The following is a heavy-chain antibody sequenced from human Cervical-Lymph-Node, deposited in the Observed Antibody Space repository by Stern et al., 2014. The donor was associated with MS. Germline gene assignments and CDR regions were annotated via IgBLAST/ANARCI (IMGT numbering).Heavy chain of an antibody. Sequence: QVQLVQSGSQERKPGASVKVSCQASGYTFINYDIFWVRQATGQGLEWMGWMNPNNANTGHAQKFQGRVTMTRNTSISTAYMELSGLRSDDTAVYYCVRGGFSYGYGLDAWGQGTAVIVSS. V-gene: IGHV1-8*01. CDR3: VRGGFSYGYGLDA. J-gene: IGHJ6*02. D-gene: IGHD5-18*01. CDR1: GYTFINYD. CDR2: MNPNNANT.